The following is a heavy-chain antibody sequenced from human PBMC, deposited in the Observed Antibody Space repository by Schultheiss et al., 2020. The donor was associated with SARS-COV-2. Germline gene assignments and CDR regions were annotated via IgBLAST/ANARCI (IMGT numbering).Heavy chain of an antibody. Sequence: GGSLRLSCSASGFTFSSYAMHWVRQAPGKGLEYVSAISSNGGSTYYADSVKGRFTISRDNSKNTLYLQMSSLRAEDTAVYYCVKYKPSHYGGNSGDAFDIWGQGTMVTVSS. J-gene: IGHJ3*02. V-gene: IGHV3-64D*06. CDR3: VKYKPSHYGGNSGDAFDI. D-gene: IGHD4-23*01. CDR1: GFTFSSYA. CDR2: ISSNGGST.